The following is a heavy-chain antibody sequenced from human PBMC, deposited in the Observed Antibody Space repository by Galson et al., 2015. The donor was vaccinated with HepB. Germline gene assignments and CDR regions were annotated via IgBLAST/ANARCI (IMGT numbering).Heavy chain of an antibody. CDR3: VRDVGNSAEGDWFDP. J-gene: IGHJ5*02. CDR2: ISFDGVNK. Sequence: SLRLSCAVSGFTFGAFAMHWVRQAPGKGLEWVAVISFDGVNKYYADSVKGRFTISRDDSKNTLYLQMNSLRVEDTALYYCVRDVGNSAEGDWFDPWGQGTLVTVSS. V-gene: IGHV3-30-3*01. CDR1: GFTFGAFA. D-gene: IGHD4-23*01.